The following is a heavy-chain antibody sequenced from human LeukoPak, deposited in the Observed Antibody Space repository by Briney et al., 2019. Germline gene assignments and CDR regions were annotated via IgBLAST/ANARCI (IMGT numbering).Heavy chain of an antibody. CDR1: GFTFSSYS. J-gene: IGHJ4*02. CDR3: ARGYSGSYYFNDY. CDR2: ISSSSSYI. D-gene: IGHD1-26*01. Sequence: GGSLRLSCAASGFTFSSYSMNWVRQAPGKWREWVSSISSSSSYIYYADSVKGRFTISRDNAKNSLYVQINSLRAEDTAVYHCARGYSGSYYFNDYWGQGTLVTVSS. V-gene: IGHV3-21*01.